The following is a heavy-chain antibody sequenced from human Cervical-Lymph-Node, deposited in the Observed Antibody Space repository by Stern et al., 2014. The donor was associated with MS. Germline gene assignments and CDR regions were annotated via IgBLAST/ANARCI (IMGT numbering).Heavy chain of an antibody. CDR3: ARDGMTAATYYFDF. D-gene: IGHD6-13*01. CDR2: INPSGGRT. Sequence: VQLVQSGAEVKKPGASVKVSRKASGYSFTSYYMHWVRQAPGQGLEWMGIINPSGGRTNYAQKFQDRVTMTRDTSTSTVYMEMSSLRSEDTALYYCARDGMTAATYYFDFWGQGTVVTVSS. CDR1: GYSFTSYY. J-gene: IGHJ4*02. V-gene: IGHV1-46*01.